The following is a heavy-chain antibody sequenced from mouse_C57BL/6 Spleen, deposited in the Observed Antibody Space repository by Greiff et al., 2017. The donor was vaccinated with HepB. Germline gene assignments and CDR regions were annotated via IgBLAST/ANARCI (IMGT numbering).Heavy chain of an antibody. J-gene: IGHJ2*01. D-gene: IGHD1-1*01. CDR2: IYPGDGDT. V-gene: IGHV1-82*01. Sequence: QVQLQQSGPELVKPGASVKISCKASGYAFSSSWMNWVKQRPGKGLEWSGRIYPGDGDTNYNGKFTGKATLTADKSSSTAYMQLSSLTSEDSAVYFCARGGYYGSSLDYWGQGTTLTVSS. CDR3: ARGGYYGSSLDY. CDR1: GYAFSSSW.